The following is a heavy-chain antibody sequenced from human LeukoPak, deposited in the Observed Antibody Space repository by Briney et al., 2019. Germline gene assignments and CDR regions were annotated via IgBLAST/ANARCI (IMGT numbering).Heavy chain of an antibody. V-gene: IGHV3-30*18. Sequence: PGRSLRLSCAASGFTFSSYGMHWVRQAPGKGLEWVAVISYDGSNKYYADSVKGRFTISGDNSKNTLYLQMNSLRAEDTAVYYCAKDQFSHWGQGTLVTVSS. J-gene: IGHJ4*02. CDR1: GFTFSSYG. CDR3: AKDQFSH. CDR2: ISYDGSNK.